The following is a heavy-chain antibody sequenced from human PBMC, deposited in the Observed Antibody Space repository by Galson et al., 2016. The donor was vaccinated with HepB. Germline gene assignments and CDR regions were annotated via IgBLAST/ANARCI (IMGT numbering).Heavy chain of an antibody. J-gene: IGHJ6*02. V-gene: IGHV3-53*01. CDR1: GLTVSDNY. D-gene: IGHD3-16*01. CDR2: IFTDGGT. Sequence: SLRLSCAASGLTVSDNYISWVRLAPGKGLEWVSVIFTDGGTHYADSVKGRFTVSRDHSKTTVYLQMNSLRAADTAIYYCSWDDWGIGLGYYGLDVWGQGTTVTVS. CDR3: SWDDWGIGLGYYGLDV.